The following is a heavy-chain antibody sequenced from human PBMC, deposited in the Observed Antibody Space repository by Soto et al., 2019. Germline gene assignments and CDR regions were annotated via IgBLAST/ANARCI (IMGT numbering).Heavy chain of an antibody. J-gene: IGHJ6*03. CDR2: ISGSGGST. Sequence: GGSLRLSCAASGFTFSSHAMSWVRQAPGKGLEWVSAISGSGGSTYYADSVKGRFTISRDNSKDTLYLQMNSLRAEDTAVYYCARGGPAAIYYYYYMDVWGKGTTVTVSS. CDR3: ARGGPAAIYYYYYMDV. V-gene: IGHV3-23*01. CDR1: GFTFSSHA. D-gene: IGHD2-2*01.